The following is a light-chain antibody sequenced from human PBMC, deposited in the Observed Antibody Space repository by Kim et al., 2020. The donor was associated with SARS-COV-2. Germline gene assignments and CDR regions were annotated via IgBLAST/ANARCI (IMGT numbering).Light chain of an antibody. V-gene: IGLV3-1*01. Sequence: SVSPGQTGSITCSGDKLGDKYACWYQQKPGQSPVLVIYQDSKRPSGIPERFSGSNSGNTATLTNSGTQAMDEADYYCQAWDSSVVFGGGTQLTVL. J-gene: IGLJ2*01. CDR1: KLGDKY. CDR3: QAWDSSVV. CDR2: QDS.